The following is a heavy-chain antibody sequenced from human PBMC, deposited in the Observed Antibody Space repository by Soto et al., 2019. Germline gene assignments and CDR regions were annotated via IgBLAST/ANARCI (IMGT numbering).Heavy chain of an antibody. D-gene: IGHD5-18*01. J-gene: IGHJ4*02. CDR1: GYTFTSYG. Sequence: ASVQVSCKASGYTFTSYGISWVRQAPGQGLEWMGWISAYNGNTNYAQKLQGRVTMTTDTSTSTAYMELRSGSADDTAVHYCARARGAAMVMGDYWGQGTLVTVSS. CDR3: ARARGAAMVMGDY. CDR2: ISAYNGNT. V-gene: IGHV1-18*04.